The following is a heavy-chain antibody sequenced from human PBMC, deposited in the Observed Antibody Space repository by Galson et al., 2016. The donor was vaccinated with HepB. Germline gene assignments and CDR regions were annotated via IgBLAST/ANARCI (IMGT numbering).Heavy chain of an antibody. CDR2: IWYDGNNK. CDR3: AKDLLPSGAGREDYFDY. V-gene: IGHV3-33*06. D-gene: IGHD6-19*01. Sequence: SLRLSCAASGFTFSSYGMHWVRQAPGKGLEWVAVIWYDGNNKYYADSVKGRFTISRDNSKKMLYLQMNSLRAEDTAIYYCAKDLLPSGAGREDYFDYWDQGTLVTVSS. CDR1: GFTFSSYG. J-gene: IGHJ4*02.